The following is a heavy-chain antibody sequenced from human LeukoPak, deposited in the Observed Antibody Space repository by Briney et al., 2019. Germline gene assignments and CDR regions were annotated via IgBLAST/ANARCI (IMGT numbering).Heavy chain of an antibody. J-gene: IGHJ4*02. CDR1: GGSFSGYY. CDR2: INHSGST. CDR3: ARYSVWGYYDSSGYYYLDY. Sequence: SETLSLTCAVYGGSFSGYYWSWIRQPPGKGLEWIGEINHSGSTNYNPSLKSRVTISVDTSKTQFSLKLSSVTAADTAVYYCARYSVWGYYDSSGYYYLDYWGQGTLVTVSS. V-gene: IGHV4-34*01. D-gene: IGHD3-22*01.